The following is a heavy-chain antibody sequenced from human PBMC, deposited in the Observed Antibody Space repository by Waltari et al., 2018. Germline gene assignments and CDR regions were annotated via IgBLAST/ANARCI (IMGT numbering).Heavy chain of an antibody. Sequence: EVQLLESGGGLVQPGGSLRLSCAASGFTFSSYAMSWVRQAPGKGLEWVSAISGSGGSTYYADSVKGRFTSSRDNSKNTLYLQMNSLRAEDTAVYYCASPELRGGDGMDVWGQGTTVTVSS. V-gene: IGHV3-23*01. D-gene: IGHD3-10*01. CDR1: GFTFSSYA. J-gene: IGHJ6*02. CDR2: ISGSGGST. CDR3: ASPELRGGDGMDV.